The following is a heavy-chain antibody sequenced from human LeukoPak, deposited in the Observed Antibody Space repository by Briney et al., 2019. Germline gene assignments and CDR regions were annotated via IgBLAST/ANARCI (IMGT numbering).Heavy chain of an antibody. J-gene: IGHJ4*02. Sequence: GASVKVSCKASGGTFSSYAISWVRQAPGQGLEWMGRIIPILGIANYAQKFQGRVTITADTSTTTAYMELRSLKSDDTAVYYCGSTRENYWGQGTLVTVSS. CDR1: GGTFSSYA. V-gene: IGHV1-69*04. CDR2: IIPILGIA. CDR3: GSTRENY. D-gene: IGHD2-2*01.